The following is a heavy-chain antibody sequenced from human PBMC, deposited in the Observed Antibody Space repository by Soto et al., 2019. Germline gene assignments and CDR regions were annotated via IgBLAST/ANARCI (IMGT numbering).Heavy chain of an antibody. D-gene: IGHD3-22*01. Sequence: ASVKVSCKASGYTFTSYGISWVRQAPGQGLERMGWISAYNGNTNYAQKLQGRVTMTTDTSTSTAYMELRSLRSDDTAVYYCARDPRRYYDSSGYYTFDYWGQGTLVTVSS. CDR2: ISAYNGNT. J-gene: IGHJ4*02. CDR1: GYTFTSYG. CDR3: ARDPRRYYDSSGYYTFDY. V-gene: IGHV1-18*01.